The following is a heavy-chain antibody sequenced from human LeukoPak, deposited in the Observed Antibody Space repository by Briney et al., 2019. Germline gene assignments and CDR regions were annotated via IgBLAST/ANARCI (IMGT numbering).Heavy chain of an antibody. Sequence: GGSLRVSCAASGFTFSSYWMSWVRQAPGEGREGGADIKQDGSEKYYVDSVKGRFTISRDNAKNSLYLQMNSLRAEDTAVYYCARSGVTSSSWYGQFDYWGQGTLVTVSS. V-gene: IGHV3-7*01. J-gene: IGHJ4*02. CDR3: ARSGVTSSSWYGQFDY. CDR2: IKQDGSEK. CDR1: GFTFSSYW. D-gene: IGHD6-13*01.